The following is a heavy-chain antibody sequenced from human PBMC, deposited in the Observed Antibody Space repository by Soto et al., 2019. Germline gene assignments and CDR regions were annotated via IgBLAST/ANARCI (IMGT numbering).Heavy chain of an antibody. Sequence: GASVKVSCKASGYTFSSYYMHWVRQAPGQGLEWMGIINPSGGNTGYAQTFQGRLIMTSDTSTSTVYMELSSLRSDDTAVYYCARDNHGDFDYWGQGTLVTVSS. D-gene: IGHD4-17*01. V-gene: IGHV1-46*01. J-gene: IGHJ4*02. CDR2: INPSGGNT. CDR3: ARDNHGDFDY. CDR1: GYTFSSYY.